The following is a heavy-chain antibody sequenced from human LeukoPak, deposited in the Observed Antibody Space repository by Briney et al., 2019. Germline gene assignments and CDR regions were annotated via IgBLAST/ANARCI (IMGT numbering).Heavy chain of an antibody. CDR2: INSDVSST. D-gene: IGHD2-2*03. Sequence: GGSLRLSCAASGFTFSSYWMHWVRQAPGKGLVWVSRINSDVSSTSYADSVKGRFTISRDNAKNSLYLQMNSLRAEDTAVYYCARRTGVGSFDYWGQGTLVTVSS. CDR3: ARRTGVGSFDY. J-gene: IGHJ4*02. CDR1: GFTFSSYW. V-gene: IGHV3-74*01.